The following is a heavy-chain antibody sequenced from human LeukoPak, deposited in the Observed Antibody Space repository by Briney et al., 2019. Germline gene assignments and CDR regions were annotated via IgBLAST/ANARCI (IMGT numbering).Heavy chain of an antibody. CDR1: AGSIRSFY. D-gene: IGHD4-17*01. V-gene: IGHV4-59*01. Sequence: KPSETLSLTCTVSAGSIRSFYWNWIRQSPRKGLEWIGYVYYTGSTNYNPSLKSRVTISLDTSKNQISLNLSSVTAADTAMYFCATQPAYGDPLSIHGVNVWGQGTMVTVSS. CDR3: ATQPAYGDPLSIHGVNV. J-gene: IGHJ3*01. CDR2: VYYTGST.